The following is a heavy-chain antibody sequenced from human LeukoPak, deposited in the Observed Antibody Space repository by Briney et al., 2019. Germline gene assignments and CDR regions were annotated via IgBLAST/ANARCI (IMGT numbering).Heavy chain of an antibody. CDR3: ARARDYVWGSYRYWYFDL. V-gene: IGHV4-59*01. CDR2: IYYSGIT. D-gene: IGHD3-16*02. Sequence: AETLCLTCSVSGGSINSYYWTWIRQPPGKGLEWIGYIYYSGITNYNPSLESRVTISLDTSKNELSLKLSSVTAADTAVYYCARARDYVWGSYRYWYFDLWGRGTLVTVSS. CDR1: GGSINSYY. J-gene: IGHJ2*01.